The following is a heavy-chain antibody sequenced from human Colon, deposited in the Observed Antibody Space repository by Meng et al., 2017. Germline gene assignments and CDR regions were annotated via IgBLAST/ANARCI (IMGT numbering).Heavy chain of an antibody. V-gene: IGHV4-4*02. CDR1: GVSITSSNW. Sequence: VQLAEAGAGRVHASGTLPLSCAVSGVSITSSNWWSWVRQAPGKGLEWIVQIDLSGKTDYNPSLKSRFTISLDKSMIQLFLEVYFVTAADTSIYYCARHLGWEFDYWGPGNLVTVSS. D-gene: IGHD6-19*01. CDR3: ARHLGWEFDY. J-gene: IGHJ4*02. CDR2: IDLSGKT.